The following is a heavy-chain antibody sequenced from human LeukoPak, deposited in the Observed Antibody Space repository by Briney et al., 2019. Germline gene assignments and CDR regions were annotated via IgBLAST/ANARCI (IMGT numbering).Heavy chain of an antibody. J-gene: IGHJ3*02. V-gene: IGHV4-34*01. D-gene: IGHD3-9*01. CDR2: INHSGST. CDR3: ARGHYYDILTGYYMRAFDI. Sequence: SETLSLTCAVYGGSFSGYYWSWIRQPPGKGLEWIREINHSGSTNYNPSLKSRVTISVDTSKNQFSLKLSSVTAADTAVYYCARGHYYDILTGYYMRAFDIWGQGTMVTVSS. CDR1: GGSFSGYY.